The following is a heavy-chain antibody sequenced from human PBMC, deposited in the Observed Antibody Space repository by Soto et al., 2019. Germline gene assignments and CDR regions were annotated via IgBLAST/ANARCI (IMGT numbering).Heavy chain of an antibody. CDR3: ARAQIAPVYYYAMDV. D-gene: IGHD2-21*01. V-gene: IGHV3-48*01. J-gene: IGHJ6*02. Sequence: EMQLVESGGDLVQPGRSLRLSCAASGFIFSVYPMNWVRQTPEGGLEWIAYISSTSSTIYYADSVEGRFTISRDDAKNSVFLQMSSLRPEDMGIYYCARAQIAPVYYYAMDVWGQGTTVSVSS. CDR2: ISSTSSTI. CDR1: GFIFSVYP.